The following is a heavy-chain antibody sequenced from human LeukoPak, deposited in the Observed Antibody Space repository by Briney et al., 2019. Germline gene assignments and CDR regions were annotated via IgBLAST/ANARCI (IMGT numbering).Heavy chain of an antibody. CDR1: GYTFTSYG. CDR3: ASNYYDRSPLKAPSTFDY. J-gene: IGHJ4*02. Sequence: ASVKVSCKASGYTFTSYGISWVRQAPGQGLEWMGWISAYNGNTNYAQKLQGRVTMTTDTSTSTAYMELSSLRSEDTAVYYCASNYYDRSPLKAPSTFDYWGQGTLVTVSS. V-gene: IGHV1-18*01. CDR2: ISAYNGNT. D-gene: IGHD3-22*01.